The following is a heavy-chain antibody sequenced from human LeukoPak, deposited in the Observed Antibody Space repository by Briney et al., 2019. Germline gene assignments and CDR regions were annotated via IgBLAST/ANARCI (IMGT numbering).Heavy chain of an antibody. CDR2: INPNSGGT. Sequence: ASVKVSCKASGYTFTGYYMHWVRQAPGQGPEWMGWINPNSGGTNYAQKFQGRVTMTRDTSISTAYMELSRLRSDDTAVYYCARAQAQAYGSGSYYIPVISGSDYWGQGTLVTVSS. V-gene: IGHV1-2*02. J-gene: IGHJ4*02. D-gene: IGHD3-10*01. CDR1: GYTFTGYY. CDR3: ARAQAQAYGSGSYYIPVISGSDY.